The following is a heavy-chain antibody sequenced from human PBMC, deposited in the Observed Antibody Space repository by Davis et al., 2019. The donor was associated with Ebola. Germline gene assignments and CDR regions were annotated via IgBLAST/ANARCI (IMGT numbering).Heavy chain of an antibody. J-gene: IGHJ6*02. CDR3: ARSGNDYSNYRVEGYLRGGMDV. Sequence: SVKVSCKASGGTFSSYAISWVRQAPGQGLEWMGGIIPIFGTANYAQKFQGRVTITADESTSTAYMELSSLRSEDTAVYYCARSGNDYSNYRVEGYLRGGMDVWGQGTTVTVSS. V-gene: IGHV1-69*13. CDR1: GGTFSSYA. D-gene: IGHD4-11*01. CDR2: IIPIFGTA.